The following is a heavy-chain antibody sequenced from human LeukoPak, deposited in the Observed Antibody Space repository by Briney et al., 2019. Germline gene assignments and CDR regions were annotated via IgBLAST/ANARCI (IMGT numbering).Heavy chain of an antibody. CDR2: ISYDGSNK. Sequence: PGRSLRLSCAASGFTFSSYGMHWVRQAPGKGLEWVAVISYDGSNKYYADSVKGRFTISRDNSKNTLYLQMNSLRAEDTAVYYCAKASSGWLQGYSDYWGQGTLVTVSS. D-gene: IGHD6-19*01. J-gene: IGHJ4*02. V-gene: IGHV3-30*18. CDR3: AKASSGWLQGYSDY. CDR1: GFTFSSYG.